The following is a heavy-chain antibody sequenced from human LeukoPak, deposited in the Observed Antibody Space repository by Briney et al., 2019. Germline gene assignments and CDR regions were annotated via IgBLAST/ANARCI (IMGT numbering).Heavy chain of an antibody. CDR3: ARGSSFDGYCSAGACDAGYYDS. CDR1: GESFSAYF. V-gene: IGHV4-34*01. D-gene: IGHD2-15*01. Sequence: SETLSLTRAVYGESFSAYFWNWIRQAPGKPLEYIGEINHRGSSHYNPSLKTRVTLSVDTSKNQFSLKLTSVTAADTAVYFCARGSSFDGYCSAGACDAGYYDSWGQGTPVTVSS. CDR2: INHRGSS. J-gene: IGHJ4*02.